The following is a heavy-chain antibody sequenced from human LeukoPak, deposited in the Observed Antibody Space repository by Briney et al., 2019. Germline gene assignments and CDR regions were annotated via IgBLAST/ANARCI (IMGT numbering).Heavy chain of an antibody. V-gene: IGHV4-31*03. CDR1: GDTVSSRNDY. Sequence: PSETLSLTCTVSGDTVSSRNDYWSCIRQYPGQGLEWIGYIHHTGSTYYNPSLKSRATVSIDTSNNQFSLRLSSVTDADTAVYHCARVPGYMIVAVGWGRGTLVTVSS. CDR3: ARVPGYMIVAVG. J-gene: IGHJ4*02. CDR2: IHHTGST. D-gene: IGHD3-22*01.